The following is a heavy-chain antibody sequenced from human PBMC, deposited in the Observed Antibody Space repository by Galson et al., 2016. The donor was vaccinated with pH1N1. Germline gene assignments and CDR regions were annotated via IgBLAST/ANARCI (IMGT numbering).Heavy chain of an antibody. J-gene: IGHJ4*02. CDR1: GGPFSAYT. CDR2: IIPIFGTP. D-gene: IGHD3-22*01. V-gene: IGHV1-69*13. Sequence: SVKVSCKASGGPFSAYTINWERQAPGQGLEWIGGIIPIFGTPTYAQKFQGRVTIAADESSTTHYMELRSLRSEDTAIYYCARRHKYFDTSGFQNWGQGALVTVSS. CDR3: ARRHKYFDTSGFQN.